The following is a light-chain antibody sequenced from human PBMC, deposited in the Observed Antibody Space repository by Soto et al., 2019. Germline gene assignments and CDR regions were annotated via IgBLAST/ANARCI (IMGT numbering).Light chain of an antibody. J-gene: IGLJ2*01. V-gene: IGLV1-40*01. CDR3: QSYDSRLGESVV. CDR2: GDT. CDR1: RSDIGTGYS. Sequence: QSVLTQPPSVSGAPGQRVTISCTGSRSDIGTGYSVHWYKQLPGTAPQLLIFGDTIRASGVPDRISGSKSGTSAYLAIAGLQPEDEADYYCQSYDSRLGESVVFGGGTKVTVL.